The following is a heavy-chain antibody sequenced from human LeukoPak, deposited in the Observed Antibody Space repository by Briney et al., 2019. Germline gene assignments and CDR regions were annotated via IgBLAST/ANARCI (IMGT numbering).Heavy chain of an antibody. V-gene: IGHV3-30-3*01. CDR1: GFTFSSYA. Sequence: GGSLRLSCAASGFTFSSYALHWVRQAPGKGLEWVAVISYDGSNKYYADSVEGRFTISRDNSKNTLYLQMNSLRAEDTAVYYCARGGVLWSGYQILGWGQGTLVTVSS. CDR2: ISYDGSNK. CDR3: ARGGVLWSGYQILG. D-gene: IGHD3-3*01. J-gene: IGHJ4*02.